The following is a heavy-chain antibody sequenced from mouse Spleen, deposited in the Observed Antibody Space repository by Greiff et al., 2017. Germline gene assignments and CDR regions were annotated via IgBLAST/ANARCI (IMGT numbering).Heavy chain of an antibody. CDR1: GFTFSSYG. CDR2: ISGGGGYT. V-gene: IGHV5-9-2*01. Sequence: EVKLVESGGGLVKPGGSLKLSCAASGFTFSSYGMSWVRQTPEKRLEWVATISGGGGYTYYPDSVKGRFTISRDNAKNNLYLQMSSLRSEDTALYYCARHITMITDVSSWFAYWGQGTLVTVSA. J-gene: IGHJ3*01. CDR3: ARHITMITDVSSWFAY. D-gene: IGHD2-4*01.